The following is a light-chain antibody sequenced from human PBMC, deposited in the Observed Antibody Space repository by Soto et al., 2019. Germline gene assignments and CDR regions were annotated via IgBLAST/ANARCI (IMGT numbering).Light chain of an antibody. CDR3: QHYGTSWWT. CDR1: QSVSSSC. CDR2: GAS. V-gene: IGKV3-20*01. Sequence: EIVLTQSPATLSLSPGERATLYCRASQSVSSSCLAWYQQKPGQAPRLLISGASGRATGIPVRFSSSGSETDFTLTISRLEPEDFAVYYCQHYGTSWWTFGQGTKVDIK. J-gene: IGKJ1*01.